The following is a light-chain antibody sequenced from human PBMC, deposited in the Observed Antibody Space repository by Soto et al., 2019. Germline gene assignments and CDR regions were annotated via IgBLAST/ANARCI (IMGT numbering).Light chain of an antibody. Sequence: QSVLTQPASVSGSPGQSITISCTGTSNDIGYYNYVSWYQQHPGKAPKLMIYEVSKRPSGISDRFSGSKSGNTASLTVSGLQAEDEADYYCSSHTSSSDYVFGTGTKLTVL. V-gene: IGLV2-14*01. CDR1: SNDIGYYNY. CDR3: SSHTSSSDYV. J-gene: IGLJ1*01. CDR2: EVS.